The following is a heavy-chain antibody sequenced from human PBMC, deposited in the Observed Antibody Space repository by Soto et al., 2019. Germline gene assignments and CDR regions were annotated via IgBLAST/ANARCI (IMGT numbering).Heavy chain of an antibody. Sequence: QERLVQSGAEVRKPGSSVKVSCKVTGGTSTRSAINWVRQAPGPGLEWMGGIVPMFGTSKYAQKFQGRVTITADKSTNIAYMELRSLRSEDTAVYYCTRGSEYAFWSGYLWGQGTLVSVSS. CDR3: TRGSEYAFWSGYL. CDR1: GGTSTRSA. V-gene: IGHV1-69*06. D-gene: IGHD3-3*01. J-gene: IGHJ4*02. CDR2: IVPMFGTS.